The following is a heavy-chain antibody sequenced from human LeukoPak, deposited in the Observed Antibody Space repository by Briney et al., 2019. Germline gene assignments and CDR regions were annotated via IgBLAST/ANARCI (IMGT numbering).Heavy chain of an antibody. CDR3: ARHHDTAFDY. Sequence: TGGSLRLSCAASGFTFSHYSMNWVRQAPGKGLEWVSSISSSSSYIYYADSVKGRFTISRDDAKNSLFLQMNSLRAEDSAVYYCARHHDTAFDYWGQGTLVTVSS. V-gene: IGHV3-21*01. CDR2: ISSSSSYI. CDR1: GFTFSHYS. J-gene: IGHJ4*02. D-gene: IGHD5-18*01.